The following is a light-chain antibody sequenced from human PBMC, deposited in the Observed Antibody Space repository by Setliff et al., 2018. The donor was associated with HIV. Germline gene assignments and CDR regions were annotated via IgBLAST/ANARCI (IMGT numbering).Light chain of an antibody. CDR2: DVT. V-gene: IGLV2-11*01. Sequence: QAVVTQPASVSGSPGQSITISCTGTSSDVGGYYLVSWYQQHPGKAPKLMIYDVTKRPSGVPDRFSGSKSGNTASLTISGLQAEDEADYYCCSYAGSYTYIFGTGTKVTV. CDR1: SSDVGGYYL. CDR3: CSYAGSYTYI. J-gene: IGLJ1*01.